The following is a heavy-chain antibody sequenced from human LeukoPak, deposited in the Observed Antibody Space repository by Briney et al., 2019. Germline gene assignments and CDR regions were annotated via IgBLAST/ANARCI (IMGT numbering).Heavy chain of an antibody. CDR1: GFTFSSYA. V-gene: IGHV3-23*01. J-gene: IGHJ4*02. Sequence: PVGSLRLSCAASGFTFSSYAMSWVRQAPGKGLEWVSAISGSGGSTYYADSVKGRFTISRDNSKNTLYLQMNSLRAEDTAVYYCAKDRGDGDYYFDYWGQGTLVTVSS. D-gene: IGHD4-17*01. CDR3: AKDRGDGDYYFDY. CDR2: ISGSGGST.